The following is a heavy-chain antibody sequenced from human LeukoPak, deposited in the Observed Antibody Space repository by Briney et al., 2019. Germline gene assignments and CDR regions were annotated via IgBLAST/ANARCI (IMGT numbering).Heavy chain of an antibody. CDR1: GFTFSNYY. V-gene: IGHV3-74*01. Sequence: GGSLRLSCAASGFTFSNYYMHWVRQAPGKGLLWISHINGDGSSTGYADSVKGRFTISRDNAKNILYLQMNSLRAEDTAVYYCSRGTYPYSSDHWGQGALVTVSS. CDR3: SRGTYPYSSDH. CDR2: INGDGSST. J-gene: IGHJ4*02. D-gene: IGHD3-10*01.